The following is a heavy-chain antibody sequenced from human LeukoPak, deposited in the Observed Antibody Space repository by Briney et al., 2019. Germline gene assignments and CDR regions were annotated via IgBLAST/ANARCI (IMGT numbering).Heavy chain of an antibody. Sequence: GGSLRLSCAASGFKFSDHYIDWVRQAPGKGLEWVGRSRNKASSYTTEYAASVEGRFTISRDVSESSLYLQMNSLRAEDTAVYYCASTMGATRSLDYWGQGTLVTVSS. V-gene: IGHV3-72*01. CDR1: GFKFSDHY. CDR3: ASTMGATRSLDY. J-gene: IGHJ4*02. CDR2: SRNKASSYTT. D-gene: IGHD1-26*01.